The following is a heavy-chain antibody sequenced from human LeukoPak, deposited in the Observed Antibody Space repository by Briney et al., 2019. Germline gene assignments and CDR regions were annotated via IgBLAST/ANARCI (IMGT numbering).Heavy chain of an antibody. J-gene: IGHJ5*02. V-gene: IGHV3-66*01. Sequence: GGSLSLPCAPSGVIARMCFPRCVRQAPGKGLEWVSVIYSGGNTYYADSVKGRFTISRDNSKNTLYLQMNSLGADHTAVYYCARASSYSGFWSAPPTSFDPWGQGTLVTVSS. D-gene: IGHD3-3*01. CDR1: GVIARMCF. CDR2: IYSGGNT. CDR3: ARASSYSGFWSAPPTSFDP.